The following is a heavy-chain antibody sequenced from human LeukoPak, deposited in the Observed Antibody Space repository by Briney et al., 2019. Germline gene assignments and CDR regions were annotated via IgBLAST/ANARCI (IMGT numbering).Heavy chain of an antibody. D-gene: IGHD3-22*01. J-gene: IGHJ3*02. CDR2: INPSGGSP. CDR3: ARGYYYDSSGYCYEGLYAFDI. V-gene: IGHV1-46*01. Sequence: ASVKVSCKASGYTFTGYYIHWVRQAPGQGLEWMGIINPSGGSPSYAQKFQGRVTMTRDTSTSTAYMELRSLRSDDTAVYYCARGYYYDSSGYCYEGLYAFDIWGQGTMVTVSS. CDR1: GYTFTGYY.